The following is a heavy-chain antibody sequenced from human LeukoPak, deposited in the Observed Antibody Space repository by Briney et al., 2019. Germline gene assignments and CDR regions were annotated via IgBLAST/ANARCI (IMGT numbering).Heavy chain of an antibody. CDR1: GFTFSSHS. D-gene: IGHD3-22*01. J-gene: IGHJ4*02. CDR2: INSGSSYI. CDR3: ATYYYDSSAYKRY. Sequence: GSLRLSCAASGFTFSSHSMTWVRQAPGKGLEWISSINSGSSYIVYADSVKGRFTISRDNAKNSRYLQMNSLRAEDTAVYYCATYYYDSSAYKRYWGQGTLVTVSS. V-gene: IGHV3-21*01.